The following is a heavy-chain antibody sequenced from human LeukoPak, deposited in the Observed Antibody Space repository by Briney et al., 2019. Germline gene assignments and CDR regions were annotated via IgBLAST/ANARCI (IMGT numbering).Heavy chain of an antibody. J-gene: IGHJ5*02. CDR1: GHTFTGYY. V-gene: IGHV1-2*02. D-gene: IGHD6-19*01. CDR2: INPNSGGT. CDR3: ARFYSSGWLNWFDP. Sequence: ASVKVSCKASGHTFTGYYMHWVRQAPGQGLEWMGWINPNSGGTNYAQKFQGRVTMTRDTSISTAYMELSRLRSDDTAVYYCARFYSSGWLNWFDPWGQGTLVTVSS.